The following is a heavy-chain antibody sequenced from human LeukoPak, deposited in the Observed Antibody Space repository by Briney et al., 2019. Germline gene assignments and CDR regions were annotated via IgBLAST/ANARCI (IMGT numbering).Heavy chain of an antibody. CDR3: TWFD. Sequence: PGGSLRLSCVAYGFIVSNNYMRWVRPPPRMGLEWVSTIYRGGSSFYADSVKGRFTTSRDNSKNTLYLQMDSLRAEDTAVYFSTWFDWGQGTQVIVAS. CDR2: IYRGGSS. V-gene: IGHV3-66*01. D-gene: IGHD6-13*01. CDR1: GFIVSNNY. J-gene: IGHJ4*02.